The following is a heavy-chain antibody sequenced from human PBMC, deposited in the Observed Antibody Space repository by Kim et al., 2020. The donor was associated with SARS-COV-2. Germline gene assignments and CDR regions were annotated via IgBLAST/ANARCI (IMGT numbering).Heavy chain of an antibody. Sequence: SETLSLTCAVYGGSFSGYYWSWIRQPPGKGLEWIGEINHSGSTNYNPSLKSRDTISVDTSKNQFSLKLSSLTAADTAVYYCARGPVPPTTNDGSGPVGLLGCYYGMDLWRRVTTGTVSS. V-gene: IGHV4-34*01. CDR3: ARGPVPPTTNDGSGPVGLLGCYYGMDL. CDR1: GGSFSGYY. CDR2: INHSGST. J-gene: IGHJ6*02. D-gene: IGHD3-10*01.